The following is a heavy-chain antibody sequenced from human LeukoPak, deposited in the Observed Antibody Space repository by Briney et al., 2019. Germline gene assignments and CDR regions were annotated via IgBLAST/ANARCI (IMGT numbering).Heavy chain of an antibody. V-gene: IGHV1-8*01. J-gene: IGHJ5*02. CDR1: GYTFTSYD. CDR3: ARVKVVVAATRRLLVPRWFDP. D-gene: IGHD2-15*01. CDR2: MNPNSGNT. Sequence: ASVKVSCKASGYTFTSYDINWVRQATGQGLEWMGWMNPNSGNTGYAQKFQGRVTMTRNTSISTAYMELSGLRSEDTAVYYCARVKVVVAATRRLLVPRWFDPWGQGTLVTVSS.